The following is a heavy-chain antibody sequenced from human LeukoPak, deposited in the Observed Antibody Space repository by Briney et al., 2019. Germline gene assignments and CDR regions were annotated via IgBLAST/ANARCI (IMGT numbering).Heavy chain of an antibody. V-gene: IGHV3-23*01. CDR3: SKDLGRDGYIY. CDR1: GFTFSSYA. D-gene: IGHD5-24*01. J-gene: IGHJ4*02. CDR2: LTASGGST. Sequence: LSGGSLRLSCGASGFTFSSYAMSWVRQAPGKGLEWVSSLTASGGSTYYADSVKGRFTISRDNSMNTLYLQMNSLRAEDTAVYYCSKDLGRDGYIYWGQGSLVTVSS.